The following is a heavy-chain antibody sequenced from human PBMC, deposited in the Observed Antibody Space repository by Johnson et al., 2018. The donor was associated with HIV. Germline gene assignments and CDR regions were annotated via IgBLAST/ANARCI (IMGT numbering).Heavy chain of an antibody. J-gene: IGHJ3*02. V-gene: IGHV3-7*01. Sequence: MLLVESGGGVVQPGRSLRLSCAASGFTFSSYGMTWVRQAPGNALEWVASIQEDGSEKYYVDSVKGRFTISRDNAKNSLYLQMSSLRAADTAVYYCTRDRRQFLEWLSDGFDIWGQGTMVTVSS. CDR3: TRDRRQFLEWLSDGFDI. CDR1: GFTFSSYG. D-gene: IGHD3-3*01. CDR2: IQEDGSEK.